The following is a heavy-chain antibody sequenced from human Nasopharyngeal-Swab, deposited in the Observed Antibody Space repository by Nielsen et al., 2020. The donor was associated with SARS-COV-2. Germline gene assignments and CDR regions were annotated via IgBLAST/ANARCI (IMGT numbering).Heavy chain of an antibody. J-gene: IGHJ3*02. CDR1: GFTFGDYA. CDR2: IRSKAYGGTT. Sequence: GESLKISCTASGFTFGDYAKSWVRQAPGKGLEWVGFIRSKAYGGTTEYAASVKGRFTISRDDSKSIAYLQMNSLKTEDTAVYYCTFDSSGYYPHDAFDIWGQGTMVTVSS. V-gene: IGHV3-49*04. CDR3: TFDSSGYYPHDAFDI. D-gene: IGHD3-22*01.